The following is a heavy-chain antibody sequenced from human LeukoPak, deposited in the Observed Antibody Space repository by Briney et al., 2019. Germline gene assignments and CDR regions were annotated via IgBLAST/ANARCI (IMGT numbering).Heavy chain of an antibody. CDR2: ISCSGGST. CDR1: GFTFSSYA. CDR3: AKTARGPPWYPPDY. D-gene: IGHD6-13*01. J-gene: IGHJ4*02. Sequence: PGGSLRLSCAASGFTFSSYAMSWVRQAPGKGLEWVSAISCSGGSTYYADSVKGRFTISRDNSKNTLYLQMNSLRAEDAAVYYCAKTARGPPWYPPDYWGQGTLVTVSS. V-gene: IGHV3-23*01.